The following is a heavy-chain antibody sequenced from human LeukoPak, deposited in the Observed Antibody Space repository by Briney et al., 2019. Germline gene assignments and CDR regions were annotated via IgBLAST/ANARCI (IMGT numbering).Heavy chain of an antibody. CDR1: GITFCNNW. CDR2: INSDGGGA. V-gene: IGHV3-74*01. Sequence: GGSLRLSCAAFGITFCNNWMHWVRQGPGKGVVGVSRINSDGGGAIYADSVKGRFTVSRDNAKNTLYPQMNSLRAEDTAVYYCARDVPHNWFDIWGQGTLVTVSS. CDR3: ARDVPHNWFDI. J-gene: IGHJ5*02.